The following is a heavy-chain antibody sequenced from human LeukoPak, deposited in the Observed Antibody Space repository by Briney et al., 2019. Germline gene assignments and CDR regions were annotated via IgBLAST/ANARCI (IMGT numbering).Heavy chain of an antibody. CDR3: ARFLWFGGPFDP. CDR1: GGSISSGDYY. Sequence: PSETLSLTCTVSGGSISSGDYYWSWIRQPPGKGLEWIGYIYYSGSTNYKSSLKSRVTISVDTPKNQFSLKVRSVTAADTAVYYCARFLWFGGPFDPWGQGTLVTVSS. J-gene: IGHJ5*02. CDR2: IYYSGST. V-gene: IGHV4-61*08. D-gene: IGHD3-10*01.